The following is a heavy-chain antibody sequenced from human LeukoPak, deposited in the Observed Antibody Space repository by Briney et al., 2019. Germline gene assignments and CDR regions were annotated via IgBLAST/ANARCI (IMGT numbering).Heavy chain of an antibody. V-gene: IGHV3-30*02. CDR3: AKRATYFESSGYYTFDH. CDR1: GFTFGSYA. J-gene: IGHJ4*02. Sequence: GGSLRLSCAASGFTFGSYAMDWVRQAPGKGLEWAASIRYDGSDKNYADSVKGRFTISRDNSRNTLYLQMNSLRAEDTAVYYCAKRATYFESSGYYTFDHWGQGTLVTVSP. D-gene: IGHD3-22*01. CDR2: IRYDGSDK.